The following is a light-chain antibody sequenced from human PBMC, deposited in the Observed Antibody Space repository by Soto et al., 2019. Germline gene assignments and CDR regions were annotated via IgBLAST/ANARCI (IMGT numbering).Light chain of an antibody. V-gene: IGKV3-15*01. CDR2: GAS. Sequence: EMVMTQSPATLSVSAGERASLSCRASQSVSSNLAWYQQKPGQSPRLLIYGASTRATGIPARFSGSGSGTDFTLEISRVETDDVGIYYCMQSTQLPPTFGQGTRLEI. CDR1: QSVSSN. CDR3: MQSTQLPPT. J-gene: IGKJ5*01.